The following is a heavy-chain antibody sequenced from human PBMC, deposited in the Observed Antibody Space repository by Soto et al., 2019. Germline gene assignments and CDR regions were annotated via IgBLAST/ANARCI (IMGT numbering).Heavy chain of an antibody. J-gene: IGHJ6*02. CDR1: GFTFSSYA. CDR3: ARGVGTWGSDDDYYYGMDV. CDR2: ISYDGSNK. V-gene: IGHV3-30-3*01. D-gene: IGHD3-16*01. Sequence: GGSLRLSCAASGFTFSSYAMHWVRQAPGKGLEWVAVISYDGSNKYYADSVKGRFTISRDNSKNTLYLQMNSLGAEDTAVYYCARGVGTWGSDDDYYYGMDVWGQGTTVTVSS.